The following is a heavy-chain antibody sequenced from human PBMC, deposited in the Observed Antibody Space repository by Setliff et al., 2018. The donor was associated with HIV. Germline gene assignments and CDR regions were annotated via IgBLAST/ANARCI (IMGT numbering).Heavy chain of an antibody. CDR3: AITSRGYSLQRGGAFDI. J-gene: IGHJ3*02. V-gene: IGHV1-69*05. D-gene: IGHD3-22*01. CDR1: GDTFTTYV. CDR2: RSPIFSTT. Sequence: ASVKVSCKGSGDTFTTYVVSWVRQAPGQGLEWMGGRSPIFSTTNYAQKFQGRVTITTGESTSRAYMELSSLRSEDTAVYYCAITSRGYSLQRGGAFDIWGQGTLVTVSS.